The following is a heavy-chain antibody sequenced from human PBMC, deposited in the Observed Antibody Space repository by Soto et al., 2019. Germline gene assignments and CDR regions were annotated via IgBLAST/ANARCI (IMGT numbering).Heavy chain of an antibody. D-gene: IGHD3-3*01. CDR3: ARYADYDFWSGTGPYYYYGMDV. CDR2: ISAYNGNT. V-gene: IGHV1-18*04. J-gene: IGHJ6*02. Sequence: GASVKVSCKASGYTFTSYGISWVRQAPGQGLEWMGWISAYNGNTNYAQKLQGRVTMTTDTSTSTAYMELRSLRSDDTAVYYCARYADYDFWSGTGPYYYYGMDVWGQGTTVTVSS. CDR1: GYTFTSYG.